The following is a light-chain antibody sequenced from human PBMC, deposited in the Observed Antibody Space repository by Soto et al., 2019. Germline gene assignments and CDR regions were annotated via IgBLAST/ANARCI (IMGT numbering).Light chain of an antibody. V-gene: IGKV3-20*01. Sequence: EIVLTQSPGTLSLSPGERATLSCRASQSVSSDSLAWYQQKPGQAPRLLIYGASSRATGIPDRFSGSGSGTDFTITIGRLEPEDFAVYYCQQYVRSPYTFGQGTKLEIK. CDR1: QSVSSDS. J-gene: IGKJ2*01. CDR2: GAS. CDR3: QQYVRSPYT.